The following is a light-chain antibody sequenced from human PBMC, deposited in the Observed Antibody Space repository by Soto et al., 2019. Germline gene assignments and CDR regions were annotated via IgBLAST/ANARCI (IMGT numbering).Light chain of an antibody. J-gene: IGKJ3*01. CDR1: QSISIY. CDR2: AAS. Sequence: DIQMTQSPSSLSASVGDRVTITCRASQSISIYLNWYQQKPGKAPKLLIYAASSLQSGVPSRFSAYGSGTDFTLTISSLQPEDFATYYCQQSSSTPPFTFDPGTKVDIK. CDR3: QQSSSTPPFT. V-gene: IGKV1-39*01.